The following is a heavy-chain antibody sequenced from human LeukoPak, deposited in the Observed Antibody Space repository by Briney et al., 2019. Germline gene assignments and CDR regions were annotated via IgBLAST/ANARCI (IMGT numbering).Heavy chain of an antibody. D-gene: IGHD5-12*01. J-gene: IGHJ4*02. CDR2: IYYSGST. V-gene: IGHV4-39*01. CDR1: GGSISSSSYY. Sequence: SETLSLTCTVSGGSISSSSYYWGWIRQPPGKGLEWIGSIYYSGSTYYNPSLKSRVTISADTSKNQFSLKLSSVTAADTAVYYCARQDKWLRDYWGQGTLVTVSS. CDR3: ARQDKWLRDY.